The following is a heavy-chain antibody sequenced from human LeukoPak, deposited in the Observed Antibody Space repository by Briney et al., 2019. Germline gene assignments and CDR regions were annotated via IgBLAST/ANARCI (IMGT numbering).Heavy chain of an antibody. V-gene: IGHV1-69*13. D-gene: IGHD3-10*01. CDR2: IIPIFGTA. CDR1: GGTFSSYA. Sequence: SVKVSCKASGGTFSSYAISWVRQAPGQGLEWMGGIIPIFGTANYAQKFQGRVTITADESTSTAYMELSSLRSEDTAVYYCARQFEWFGELWGGNYFDYWGQGTLVTVSS. J-gene: IGHJ4*02. CDR3: ARQFEWFGELWGGNYFDY.